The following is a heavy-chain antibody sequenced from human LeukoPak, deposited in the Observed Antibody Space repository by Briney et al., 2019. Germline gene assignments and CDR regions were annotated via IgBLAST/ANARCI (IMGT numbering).Heavy chain of an antibody. CDR3: ARNAPSRGLAVSDY. Sequence: SETLSLTCTVSGGSISSYYWSWIRQPAGKGLEWLGRIYTSGSTNYNPSLKSRVTMSVDTSKNQFSLKLSSVTAADTAVYYCARNAPSRGLAVSDYWGQGTLVTVSS. CDR1: GGSISSYY. J-gene: IGHJ4*02. D-gene: IGHD2-15*01. CDR2: IYTSGST. V-gene: IGHV4-4*07.